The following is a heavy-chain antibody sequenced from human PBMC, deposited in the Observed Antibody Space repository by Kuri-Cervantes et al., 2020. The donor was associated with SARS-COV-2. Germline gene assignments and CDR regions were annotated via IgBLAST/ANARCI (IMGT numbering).Heavy chain of an antibody. CDR1: GYTFTGYY. J-gene: IGHJ1*01. Sequence: ASVKVSCKASGYTFTGYYMHWVRQAPGQGPEWMGWINPNSGGTNYAQKFQGRVTMTRDTSISTAYMELSRLRSDDTAVYYCARDGSKGKYFQHWGQGTLVAVSS. CDR2: INPNSGGT. CDR3: ARDGSKGKYFQH. V-gene: IGHV1-2*02. D-gene: IGHD3-10*01.